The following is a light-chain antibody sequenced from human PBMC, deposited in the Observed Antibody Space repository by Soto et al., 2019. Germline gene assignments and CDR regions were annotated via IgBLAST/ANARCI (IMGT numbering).Light chain of an antibody. CDR2: DVT. J-gene: IGLJ1*01. CDR3: SSYTTTGTLIV. V-gene: IGLV2-14*01. Sequence: QSALTQPASVSGSPGQSITISCTGISSDVGYDYVSWYQQHPGKVPKLMIYDVTIRPSGVSDRFSGSKSGNTASLSISGLQAEDEADYYCSSYTTTGTLIVFGTGTKLTVL. CDR1: SSDVGYDY.